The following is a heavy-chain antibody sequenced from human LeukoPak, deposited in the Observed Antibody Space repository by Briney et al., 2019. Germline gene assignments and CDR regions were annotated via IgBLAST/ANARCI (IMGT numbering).Heavy chain of an antibody. J-gene: IGHJ4*02. CDR1: GFTFSSYE. V-gene: IGHV3-48*03. CDR2: IGSSGDNI. CDR3: ARAGSYFDY. D-gene: IGHD1-26*01. Sequence: GGSLRLSCAASGFTFSSYEMNWVRQAPGKGLEWVSYIGSSGDNIYYADSVKGRFTISRDNAKNSLYLQVNSLRAEDTGLYYCARAGSYFDYWGQGTLVTVSS.